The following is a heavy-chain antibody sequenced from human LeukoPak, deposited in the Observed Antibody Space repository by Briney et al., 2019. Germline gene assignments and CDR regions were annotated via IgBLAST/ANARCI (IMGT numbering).Heavy chain of an antibody. Sequence: ASVKVSCKASGYTFTGHYMHWVRQAPGQGPEWMGWINPNSGGTRYAQKFQGRVTMTRGTSISTAYMELTRLRSDDTAVYYCARDAESLITLNRGVIVNWFDPWGQGTLVTVSS. J-gene: IGHJ5*02. D-gene: IGHD3-10*01. CDR2: INPNSGGT. V-gene: IGHV1-2*02. CDR1: GYTFTGHY. CDR3: ARDAESLITLNRGVIVNWFDP.